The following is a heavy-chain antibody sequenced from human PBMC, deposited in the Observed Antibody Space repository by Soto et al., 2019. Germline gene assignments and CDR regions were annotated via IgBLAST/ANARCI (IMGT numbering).Heavy chain of an antibody. Sequence: GGSLRLSCAASGFTFSSYSMNWVRQAPGKGLEWVSSISSSSSYIYYADSVKGRFTISRDNAKNSLYLQMNSLRAEDTAVYYCARAPRSGSWYYYGMDVWGQGTTVTVSS. J-gene: IGHJ6*02. V-gene: IGHV3-21*01. CDR1: GFTFSSYS. CDR2: ISSSSSYI. CDR3: ARAPRSGSWYYYGMDV. D-gene: IGHD6-13*01.